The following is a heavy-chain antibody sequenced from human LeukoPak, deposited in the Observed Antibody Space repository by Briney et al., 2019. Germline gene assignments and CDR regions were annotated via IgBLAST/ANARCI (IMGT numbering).Heavy chain of an antibody. J-gene: IGHJ4*02. Sequence: GGSLRLSCAASGFTFSDYYMSWIPQAPGKGLEWVSYISSSGSTIYYADSVKGRFTISRDNAKNSLYLQMNSLRAEDTAVYYCVRDNPRCCGVVPVNIDDFWGQGTLVTVSS. D-gene: IGHD2-15*01. CDR2: ISSSGSTI. CDR1: GFTFSDYY. CDR3: VRDNPRCCGVVPVNIDDF. V-gene: IGHV3-11*04.